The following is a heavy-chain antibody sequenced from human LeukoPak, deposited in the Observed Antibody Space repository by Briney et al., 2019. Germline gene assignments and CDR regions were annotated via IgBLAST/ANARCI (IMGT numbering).Heavy chain of an antibody. Sequence: SETLSLTCTVSGGSISSGDYYWSWIRQPPGKGLERIGYIYYSGSTYYNPSLKSRVTISVDTSKNQFSLKLSSVTAADTAVYYCARDSDSSGYWISYAFDIWGQGTMVTVSS. V-gene: IGHV4-30-4*01. J-gene: IGHJ3*02. D-gene: IGHD3-22*01. CDR1: GGSISSGDYY. CDR2: IYYSGST. CDR3: ARDSDSSGYWISYAFDI.